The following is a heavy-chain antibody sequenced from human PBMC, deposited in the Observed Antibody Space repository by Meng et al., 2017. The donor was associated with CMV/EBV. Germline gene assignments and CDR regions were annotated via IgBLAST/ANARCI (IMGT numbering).Heavy chain of an antibody. V-gene: IGHV3-9*01. Sequence: LKISCAASGFTFDDYAMHWVRQAPGKGLEWVSGISWNSGSIGYADSVKGRFTISRDNAKNSLYLQMNSLRAEDTALYYCAKAHDILTGYYDYWGQGTLVTVSS. CDR3: AKAHDILTGYYDY. CDR1: GFTFDDYA. D-gene: IGHD3-9*01. CDR2: ISWNSGSI. J-gene: IGHJ4*02.